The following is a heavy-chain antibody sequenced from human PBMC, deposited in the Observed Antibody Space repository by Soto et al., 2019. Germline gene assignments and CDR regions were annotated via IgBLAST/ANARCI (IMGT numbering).Heavy chain of an antibody. D-gene: IGHD5-12*01. J-gene: IGHJ4*02. CDR1: GYTFTGYA. V-gene: IGHV1-24*01. CDR3: ATDHSGYDWRY. Sequence: ASVKVSCKASGYTFTGYAMHLVRQAPGQRLEWMGGFDPEDGETIYAQKFQGRVTMTEDTSTDTAYMELSSLRSEDTAVYYCATDHSGYDWRYWGQGTLVTVSS. CDR2: FDPEDGET.